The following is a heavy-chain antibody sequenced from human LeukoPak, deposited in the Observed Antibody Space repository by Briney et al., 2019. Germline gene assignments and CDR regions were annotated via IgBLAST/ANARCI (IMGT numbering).Heavy chain of an antibody. CDR3: ARSNVPAAMNYYYYGMDV. J-gene: IGHJ6*02. Sequence: GGSLRLSCAASGFTFSSYAMSWVRQAPGKGLEWVSAISGSGGSTYYADSVKGRFTTSRDNSKSTLYLQMNSLRAEDTAVYYCARSNVPAAMNYYYYGMDVWGQGTTVTVSS. V-gene: IGHV3-23*01. CDR2: ISGSGGST. D-gene: IGHD2-2*01. CDR1: GFTFSSYA.